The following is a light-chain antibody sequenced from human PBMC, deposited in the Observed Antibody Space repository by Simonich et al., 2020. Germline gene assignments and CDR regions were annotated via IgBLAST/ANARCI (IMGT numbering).Light chain of an antibody. V-gene: IGKV4-1*01. J-gene: IGKJ1*01. CDR2: WAS. Sequence: DIVMTQSPDSLAVSLCERATINFKSSQSVLYSSNNKNYLAWYQQKPGQPPKLLIYWASTRESGVPDRFSGSGSGTDFTLTISSLQAEDVAVYYCQQYYSTPWTFGQGTKVEIK. CDR3: QQYYSTPWT. CDR1: QSVLYSSNNKNY.